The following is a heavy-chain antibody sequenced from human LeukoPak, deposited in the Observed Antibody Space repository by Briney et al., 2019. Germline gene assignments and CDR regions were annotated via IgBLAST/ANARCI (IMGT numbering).Heavy chain of an antibody. CDR2: INPDTGDP. V-gene: IGHV1-2*04. Sequence: ASVTVSCKASVYIFSGYYMHWVRQATGQGLEWVGRINPDTGDPNYARKFRGWVTITTDTSISSGYMELSRLKSYDTAVYYCVTGYYFDYWGQGTLVIVSS. CDR3: VTGYYFDY. CDR1: VYIFSGYY. J-gene: IGHJ4*02.